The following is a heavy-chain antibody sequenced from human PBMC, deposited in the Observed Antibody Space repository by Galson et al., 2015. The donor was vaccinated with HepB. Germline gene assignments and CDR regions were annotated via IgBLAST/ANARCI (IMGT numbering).Heavy chain of an antibody. J-gene: IGHJ6*03. V-gene: IGHV3-15*01. CDR3: TTDPRGMDYYYMDV. D-gene: IGHD1-14*01. Sequence: SLRLSCAASGFTFSNARMSWVRQAPGKGLEWVGRIKSKTDGGTTDYAAPVKGRFTISRDDSKNTLYLQMNSLKTEDTAVYYCTTDPRGMDYYYMDVWGKGTTVTVSS. CDR2: IKSKTDGGTT. CDR1: GFTFSNAR.